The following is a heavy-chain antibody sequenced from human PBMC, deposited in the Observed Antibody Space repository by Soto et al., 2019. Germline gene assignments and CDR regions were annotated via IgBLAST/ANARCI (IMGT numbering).Heavy chain of an antibody. CDR3: AKGDLFVGGTIYGMDV. Sequence: GGSLRLSCAVSLSSYAMTWVRQAPGKGLEWAAGISVSGGSTNYAVSVKGRFTISRDNDKNTVYLQMNSLRAEDTAVYYCAKGDLFVGGTIYGMDVWGQGTTVTVSS. D-gene: IGHD3-16*01. CDR1: LSSYA. J-gene: IGHJ6*02. CDR2: ISVSGGST. V-gene: IGHV3-23*01.